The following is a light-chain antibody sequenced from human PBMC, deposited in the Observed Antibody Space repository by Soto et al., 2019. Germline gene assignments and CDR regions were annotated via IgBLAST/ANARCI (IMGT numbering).Light chain of an antibody. CDR1: QSVSSIY. V-gene: IGKV3-20*01. CDR3: QQYGSSLVT. CDR2: GAS. J-gene: IGKJ5*01. Sequence: EIVLTQSPGTLSLSPGERATFSCRASQSVSSIYLGWYQQKPGQAPRLLIYGASSRATGIPDRFSGSGSGTDFTLTISRLEPEDFAVYYCQQYGSSLVTFGQGTRLEIK.